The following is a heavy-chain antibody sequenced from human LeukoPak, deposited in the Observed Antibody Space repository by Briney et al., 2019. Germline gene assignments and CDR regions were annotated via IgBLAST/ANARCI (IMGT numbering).Heavy chain of an antibody. CDR3: AGSPEAYSSSWYYFDY. Sequence: SETLSLTCTVSGGSISSGSYYWSWIRQPAGKGLEWIGRIYTSGSTNYNPSLKSRVTISVDTSKNQFSLKLSSVTAADTAVYYCAGSPEAYSSSWYYFDYWGQGTLVTVSS. CDR2: IYTSGST. V-gene: IGHV4-61*02. D-gene: IGHD6-13*01. J-gene: IGHJ4*02. CDR1: GGSISSGSYY.